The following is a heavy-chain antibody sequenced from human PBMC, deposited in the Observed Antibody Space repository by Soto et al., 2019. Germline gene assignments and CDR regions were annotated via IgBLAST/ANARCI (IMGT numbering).Heavy chain of an antibody. Sequence: GGSLRLSCAASGFTFSSYAMSWVRQAPGKGLEWVSAISGSGGSTYYADYVKGRFTISRDNSKNTLYLQMNSLRAEDTAVYYCAKDRSGIVGATTFDYWGQGTLVTVSS. V-gene: IGHV3-23*01. CDR1: GFTFSSYA. J-gene: IGHJ4*02. D-gene: IGHD1-26*01. CDR3: AKDRSGIVGATTFDY. CDR2: ISGSGGST.